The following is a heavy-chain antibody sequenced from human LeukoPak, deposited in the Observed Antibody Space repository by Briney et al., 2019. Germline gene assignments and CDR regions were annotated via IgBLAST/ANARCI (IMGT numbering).Heavy chain of an antibody. J-gene: IGHJ4*02. Sequence: GGSLRLSCAASGFTFSSYGMSWVRQAPGKGLEWVSAISGSGGSTYYADSVKGRFTISRDNSKNTLYLQMNSLRAEDTAVYYCASLAVGATRSFDYWGQGTLVTVSS. CDR2: ISGSGGST. CDR3: ASLAVGATRSFDY. D-gene: IGHD1-26*01. V-gene: IGHV3-23*01. CDR1: GFTFSSYG.